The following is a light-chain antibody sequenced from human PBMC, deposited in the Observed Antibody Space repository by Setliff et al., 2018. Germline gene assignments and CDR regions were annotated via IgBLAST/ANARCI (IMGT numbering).Light chain of an antibody. V-gene: IGLV1-40*01. Sequence: QRVTISCTGSSSNIGAGYDVHWYQQLPGTAPKLLIYGNSNRPSGVPDRFSGSKSGTSASLAITGLQAEDEADYYCQSYDSSLSALYVFGTGTKVTV. J-gene: IGLJ1*01. CDR3: QSYDSSLSALYV. CDR2: GNS. CDR1: SSNIGAGYD.